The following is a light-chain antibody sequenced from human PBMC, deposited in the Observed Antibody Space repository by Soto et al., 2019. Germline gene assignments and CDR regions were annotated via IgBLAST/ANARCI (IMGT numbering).Light chain of an antibody. J-gene: IGLJ1*01. Sequence: SDELTHPPSVSLAPGQTASITCGGNNIGGKSVHWYQQKPGQAPVLVVYDDRDRPSGIPERFSGSNSGNTATLTISRVEAGDEADYYCQVWDYISDHYVFGTGTKVTV. CDR1: NIGGKS. CDR3: QVWDYISDHYV. V-gene: IGLV3-21*02. CDR2: DDR.